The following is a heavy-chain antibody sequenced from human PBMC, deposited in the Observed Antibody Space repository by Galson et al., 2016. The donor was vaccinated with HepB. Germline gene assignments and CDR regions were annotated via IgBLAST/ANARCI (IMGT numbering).Heavy chain of an antibody. J-gene: IGHJ5*02. CDR1: GFIFNNYD. D-gene: IGHD2/OR15-2a*01. CDR3: ARKNMATGWFDL. V-gene: IGHV1-8*01. Sequence: SVKVSCKASGFIFNNYDFNWVRQATGQGLEFMGWMEARTFNTGFAQSFQDRLTMTRNASTSTVYMELSSLRPEDTAVYYCARKNMATGWFDLWGQGTLVTVSS. CDR2: MEARTFNT.